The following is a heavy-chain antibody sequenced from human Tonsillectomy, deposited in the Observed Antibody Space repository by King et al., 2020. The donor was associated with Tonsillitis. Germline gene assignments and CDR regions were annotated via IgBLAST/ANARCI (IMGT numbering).Heavy chain of an antibody. CDR3: ARPGPIFGVVNRYFDY. CDR1: GGSFSGYY. Sequence: VQLQQWGAGLLKPSETLSLTCAVYGGSFSGYYWSWIRQPPGKGLEWIGEINHSGSTNYNPSLKSRVTISVDMSKNQFSLKLSSVTAADTAVYYCARPGPIFGVVNRYFDYWGQGTLVTVSS. J-gene: IGHJ4*02. V-gene: IGHV4-34*01. CDR2: INHSGST. D-gene: IGHD3-3*01.